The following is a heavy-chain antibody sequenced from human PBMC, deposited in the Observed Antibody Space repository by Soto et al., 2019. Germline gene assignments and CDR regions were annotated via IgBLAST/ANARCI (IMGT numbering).Heavy chain of an antibody. V-gene: IGHV4-34*01. CDR3: ASRTGHDFWSGYYG. CDR1: GGSFSGYY. D-gene: IGHD3-3*01. CDR2: INHSGST. Sequence: PSETLSLTCAVYGGSFSGYYWSWIRQPPGKGLEWIGEINHSGSTNYNPSLKSRVTISVDTSKNQFSLKLSSVTAADTAVYYCASRTGHDFWSGYYGWGQGTLVTVSS. J-gene: IGHJ4*02.